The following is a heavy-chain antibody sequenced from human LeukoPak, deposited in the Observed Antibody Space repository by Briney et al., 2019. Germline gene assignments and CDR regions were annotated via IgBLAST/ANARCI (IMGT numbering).Heavy chain of an antibody. D-gene: IGHD2-2*01. CDR3: ARGSVVVPAAMLDWREVPDVYYFDY. J-gene: IGHJ4*02. V-gene: IGHV1-2*02. CDR1: GYTFTVYY. Sequence: ASVKVSCKASGYTFTVYYMHWVRQAPGQGLEWMGWINPNSGGTNYAQKFQGRVTMTRDTSISTAYTELSRLRSDDTAVYYCARGSVVVPAAMLDWREVPDVYYFDYWGQGTLVTVSS. CDR2: INPNSGGT.